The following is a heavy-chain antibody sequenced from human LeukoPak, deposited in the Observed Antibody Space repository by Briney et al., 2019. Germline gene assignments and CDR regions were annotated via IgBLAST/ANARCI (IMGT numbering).Heavy chain of an antibody. D-gene: IGHD3-22*01. CDR1: GGSFSGYY. CDR3: ARGGGSGYFDY. V-gene: IGHV4-34*01. J-gene: IGHJ4*02. CDR2: INHSGST. Sequence: PSETLSLTCAVYGGSFSGYYWSWIRQPPGKGLEWIGEINHSGSTNYNPSLKSRVTISVDTSKNQFSLKLSSVTAADTAVYYCARGGGSGYFDYWGQGTLVTVSS.